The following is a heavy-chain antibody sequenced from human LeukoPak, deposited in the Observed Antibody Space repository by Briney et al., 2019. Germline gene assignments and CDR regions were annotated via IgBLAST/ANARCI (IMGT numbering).Heavy chain of an antibody. CDR1: GFTFSSYW. J-gene: IGHJ4*02. CDR3: ARRQSRNWSLDY. CDR2: IYSGGST. Sequence: GGSLRLSCAASGFTFSSYWMSWVRQAPGKGLEWVSVIYSGGSTYYADSVKGRFTISRDNSKNTLYLQMNSLRAEDTAVYYCARRQSRNWSLDYWGQGTLVTVSS. D-gene: IGHD1-1*01. V-gene: IGHV3-53*01.